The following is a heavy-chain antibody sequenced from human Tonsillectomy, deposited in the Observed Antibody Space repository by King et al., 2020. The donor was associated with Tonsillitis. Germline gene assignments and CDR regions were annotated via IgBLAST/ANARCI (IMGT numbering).Heavy chain of an antibody. Sequence: VQLVESGAEVKRPGDLLRFSLKGLGSSFTSSWTGGFRKLPGKGLNWLGLFNLVALVTSKSPPSKARVPTPADKSTSTAYLQWSSLKASDTAMYYCARRSGRITIFGVVRKTQNYYYGMDVWGQGTTVTVSS. D-gene: IGHD3-3*01. V-gene: IGHV5-51*02. CDR1: GSSFTSSW. J-gene: IGHJ6*02. CDR3: ARRSGRITIFGVVRKTQNYYYGMDV. CDR2: FNLVALVT.